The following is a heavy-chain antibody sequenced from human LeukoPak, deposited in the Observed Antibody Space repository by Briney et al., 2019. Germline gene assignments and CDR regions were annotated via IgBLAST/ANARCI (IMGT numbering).Heavy chain of an antibody. CDR2: MRGRGGST. D-gene: IGHD4-17*01. CDR1: GFTLRGYA. Sequence: GGSLRLSCAASGFTLRGYAMSWVRRAPGKGLEGVSAMRGRGGSTYYADSVKGRFTISRDNSKNTLYLQINSLRADDTAVYYCAKYLTVFTFDAFDIWGQGTMVTVSS. V-gene: IGHV3-23*01. J-gene: IGHJ3*02. CDR3: AKYLTVFTFDAFDI.